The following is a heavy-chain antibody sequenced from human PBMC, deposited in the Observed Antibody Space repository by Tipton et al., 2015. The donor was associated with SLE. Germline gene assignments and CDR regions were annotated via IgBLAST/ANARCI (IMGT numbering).Heavy chain of an antibody. CDR3: AKAVSTVTAPAYGMDV. J-gene: IGHJ6*02. Sequence: SLRLSCAASGFTFSSYAMSWVRQAPGKGLEWVSAISGSGGSTYYADSVKGRFTISRDNSNNTLYLQMNSLRAEDTAVYYCAKAVSTVTAPAYGMDVWGQGTTVTVSS. CDR1: GFTFSSYA. CDR2: ISGSGGST. V-gene: IGHV3-23*01. D-gene: IGHD2-21*02.